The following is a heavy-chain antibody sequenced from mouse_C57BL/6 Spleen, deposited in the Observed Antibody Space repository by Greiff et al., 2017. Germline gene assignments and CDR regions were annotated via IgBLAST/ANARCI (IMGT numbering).Heavy chain of an antibody. CDR1: GYTFTSYW. CDR2: IHPNSGST. Sequence: VQLQQPGAELVKPGASVKLSCKASGYTFTSYWMHWVKQRPGQGLEWIGMIHPNSGSTNYNEKFKSKATLTVAKSSSQAYMQLSSLTSEDSAFYYCARANYYGSAEAMDYWGQGTSVTVSA. D-gene: IGHD1-1*01. V-gene: IGHV1-64*01. CDR3: ARANYYGSAEAMDY. J-gene: IGHJ4*01.